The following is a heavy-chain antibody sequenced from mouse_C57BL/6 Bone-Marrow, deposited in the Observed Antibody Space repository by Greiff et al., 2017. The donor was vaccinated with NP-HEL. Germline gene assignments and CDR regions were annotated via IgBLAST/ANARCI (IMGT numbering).Heavy chain of an antibody. J-gene: IGHJ2*01. CDR3: ARTVVATDFDY. CDR1: GYTFTSYW. Sequence: VQRQQPGAELVKPGALVSMSCTASGYTFTSYWITWVKQRPGQGLEWIGEIYPGSGSTNYNKKFKSKATLNVDTSSSTAYMQLSSRTSEDSAVYYCARTVVATDFDYWGQGTTLTVSS. CDR2: IYPGSGST. D-gene: IGHD1-1*01. V-gene: IGHV1-55*01.